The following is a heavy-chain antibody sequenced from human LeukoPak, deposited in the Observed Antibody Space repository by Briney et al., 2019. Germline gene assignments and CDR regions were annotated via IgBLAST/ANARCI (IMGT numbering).Heavy chain of an antibody. CDR3: ARALDSLGGLSLPDY. CDR2: IHPSTGNP. CDR1: GYSFTNYA. D-gene: IGHD3-16*02. J-gene: IGHJ4*02. V-gene: IGHV7-4-1*02. Sequence: ASVTVSFTASGYSFTNYAMDWVRQAPGQGLEFMGWIHPSTGNPAYAQGFSGRFVFSLDTSVTTTYLQISDLKAEDTAVYFCARALDSLGGLSLPDYWGQGTLVTVSS.